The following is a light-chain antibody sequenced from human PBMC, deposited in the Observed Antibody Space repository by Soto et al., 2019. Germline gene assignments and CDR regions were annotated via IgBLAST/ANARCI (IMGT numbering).Light chain of an antibody. CDR3: QQFHSYSLT. Sequence: DIQMTQFPSTLSASVGDRVTITCRASQSITNWLAWYQQKPGKAPKLLIYDDSTLQSGVPSRFSGSGSGTQFTLTISSLQPDDFATYYCQQFHSYSLTFGGGTKVDIK. CDR1: QSITNW. J-gene: IGKJ4*01. V-gene: IGKV1-5*01. CDR2: DDS.